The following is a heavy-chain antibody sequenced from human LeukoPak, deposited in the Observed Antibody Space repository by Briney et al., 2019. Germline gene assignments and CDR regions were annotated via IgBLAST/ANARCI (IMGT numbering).Heavy chain of an antibody. J-gene: IGHJ4*02. D-gene: IGHD3-22*01. V-gene: IGHV3-23*01. CDR2: ISGGGGST. CDR1: GFTFSNYA. CDR3: ARSSGFYLSHFDY. Sequence: PGGSLRLSGAASGFTFSNYAMSWVRQAPGKGLEWVSGISGGGGSTYYADSVKGRFTISGDNSKNTLYLQMNSLRAEGTSVYYCARSSGFYLSHFDYWGQGTLVTVSS.